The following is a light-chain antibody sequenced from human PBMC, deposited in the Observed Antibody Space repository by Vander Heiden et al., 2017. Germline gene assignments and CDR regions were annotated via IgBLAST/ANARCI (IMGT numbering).Light chain of an antibody. Sequence: DIEMTQSPLSLPVTPGEPASISCRSSQSLLHSNGYNYLDWYLQKPEQSPQLLIYLGSNRASGVPDRFSSSGSGTDFTLKISRVEAEDVGVYYCMQALQTPITFGQGTRLEIK. CDR1: QSLLHSNGYNY. J-gene: IGKJ5*01. V-gene: IGKV2-28*01. CDR2: LGS. CDR3: MQALQTPIT.